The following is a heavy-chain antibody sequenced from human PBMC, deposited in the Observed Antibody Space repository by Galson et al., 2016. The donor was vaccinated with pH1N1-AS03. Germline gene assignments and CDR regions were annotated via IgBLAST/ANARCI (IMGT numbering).Heavy chain of an antibody. Sequence: SVKVSCKASGYIFTGFYVHWVRQAPGQGLEWMGWINPNNGVTNYAQKFQAWVTMTGDTSISTAYRELHGLNSDDTAVYYCARDPRGPCSSATCATTYYFGMDVWGQGTTVIVSS. V-gene: IGHV1-2*04. CDR3: ARDPRGPCSSATCATTYYFGMDV. CDR1: GYIFTGFY. D-gene: IGHD2/OR15-2a*01. J-gene: IGHJ6*02. CDR2: INPNNGVT.